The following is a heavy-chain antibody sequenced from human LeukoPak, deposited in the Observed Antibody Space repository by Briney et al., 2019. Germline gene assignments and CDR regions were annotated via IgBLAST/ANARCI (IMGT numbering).Heavy chain of an antibody. CDR2: TYYSGST. CDR3: ARPKGHYYFDY. CDR1: GGSISSSSYY. Sequence: SETLSLTCTVSGGSISSSSYYWGWIRQPPGKGLEWIGSTYYSGSTYYNPSLKSRVTISVDTSKNQFSLKLSSVTAADTAVYYCARPKGHYYFDYWGQGTLVTVSS. J-gene: IGHJ4*02. V-gene: IGHV4-39*01.